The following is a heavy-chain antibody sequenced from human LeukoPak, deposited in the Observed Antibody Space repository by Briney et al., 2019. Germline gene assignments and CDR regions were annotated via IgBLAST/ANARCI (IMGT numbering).Heavy chain of an antibody. CDR2: ISAYNGNT. Sequence: ASVKVSCKASGYTFTSYGISWVRQAPGQGLEWMGWISAYNGNTNSAQQLQGRVTMTTDTSTSTAYMELRSLKSDDTAVYYCARGWNTADGSYYFDYWGQGTLVTVSS. CDR3: ARGWNTADGSYYFDY. D-gene: IGHD5-18*01. CDR1: GYTFTSYG. V-gene: IGHV1-18*01. J-gene: IGHJ4*02.